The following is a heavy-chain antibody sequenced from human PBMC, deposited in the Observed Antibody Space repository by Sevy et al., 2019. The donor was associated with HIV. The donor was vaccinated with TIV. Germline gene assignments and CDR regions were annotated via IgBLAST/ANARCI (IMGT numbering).Heavy chain of an antibody. CDR3: AKGRATYYYYMDV. V-gene: IGHV3-9*01. J-gene: IGHJ6*03. Sequence: SLRLSCAASGFTFDDYAMHWVRQAPGKGLEWVSGISWNSGSIGYADSVMGRFTISRDNAKNSQYLQMNSLRAEDTALYYCAKGRATYYYYMDVWGKGTTVTVSS. CDR2: ISWNSGSI. D-gene: IGHD1-26*01. CDR1: GFTFDDYA.